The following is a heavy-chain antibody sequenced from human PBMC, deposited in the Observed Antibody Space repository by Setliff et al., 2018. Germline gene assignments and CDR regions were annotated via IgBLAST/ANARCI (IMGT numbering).Heavy chain of an antibody. Sequence: SETLSLTCTVSGGSISSYYWSWIRQPPGKGLGWVGNIGHTGSINYNPSLKSRLTISRDTSKNQVSLKLNSVTATDTAVYYRARDLGHGGDSDYWGQGILVTVSS. CDR2: IGHTGSI. CDR1: GGSISSYY. V-gene: IGHV4-59*12. J-gene: IGHJ4*02. D-gene: IGHD2-21*02. CDR3: ARDLGHGGDSDY.